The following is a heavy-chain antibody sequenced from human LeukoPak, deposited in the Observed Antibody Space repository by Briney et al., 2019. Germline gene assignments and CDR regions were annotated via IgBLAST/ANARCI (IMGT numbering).Heavy chain of an antibody. CDR2: ISGYNGNT. Sequence: GASVKVSCKASGYTFTNYGISWVRQAPGQGLEWMGWISGYNGNTNYAQKLQGRVTMTTDTSTSTAYMELRSLRSDDTAVYYCARPNYPGGSGSYGGTNWFDPWGQGTLVTVSS. D-gene: IGHD3-10*01. J-gene: IGHJ5*02. CDR3: ARPNYPGGSGSYGGTNWFDP. V-gene: IGHV1-18*01. CDR1: GYTFTNYG.